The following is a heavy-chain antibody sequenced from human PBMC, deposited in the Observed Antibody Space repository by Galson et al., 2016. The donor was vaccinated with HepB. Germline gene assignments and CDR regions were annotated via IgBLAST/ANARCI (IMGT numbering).Heavy chain of an antibody. CDR1: GFTFPDYA. Sequence: SLRLSCATSGFTFPDYAMSWFRRAPGKGLEWVAFIRSKPYGGTTEYAASVEGRFSVSRDDSKSVAYLQVNSLKTEDTAVYFCARDRGGSYYSFDVWGQGTMVTISS. CDR2: IRSKPYGGTT. J-gene: IGHJ3*01. V-gene: IGHV3-49*03. CDR3: ARDRGGSYYSFDV. D-gene: IGHD1-26*01.